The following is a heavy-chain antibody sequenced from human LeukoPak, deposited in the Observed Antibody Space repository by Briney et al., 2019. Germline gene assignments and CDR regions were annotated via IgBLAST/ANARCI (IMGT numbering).Heavy chain of an antibody. CDR1: GNYW. J-gene: IGHJ4*02. V-gene: IGHV3-74*01. D-gene: IGHD2-2*01. CDR2: INNDGSWT. Sequence: GGSLRLSCAASGNYWMHWVRQVPGQGLVWVSHINNDGSWTSYADSVKGRFTISKDNAKNTVYLQMNNLRAEDTAVYYCVSFYETYWGRGTLVTVSS. CDR3: VSFYETY.